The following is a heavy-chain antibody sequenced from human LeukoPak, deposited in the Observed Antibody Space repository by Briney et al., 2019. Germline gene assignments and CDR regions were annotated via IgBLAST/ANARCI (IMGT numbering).Heavy chain of an antibody. J-gene: IGHJ4*02. V-gene: IGHV1-18*01. Sequence: RASVKVSCTASGGTFSSYAISWVRQAPGQGLEWMGWISAYNGNTNYAQKLQGRVTMTTDTSTSTAYMELRSLRSDDTAVYYCARGYSSSWPIDYWGQGTLVTVSS. CDR3: ARGYSSSWPIDY. D-gene: IGHD6-13*01. CDR2: ISAYNGNT. CDR1: GGTFSSYA.